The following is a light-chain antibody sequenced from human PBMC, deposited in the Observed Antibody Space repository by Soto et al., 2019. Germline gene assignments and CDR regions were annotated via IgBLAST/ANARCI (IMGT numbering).Light chain of an antibody. V-gene: IGKV3-20*01. CDR3: QQFGRSSMYT. J-gene: IGKJ2*01. CDR1: QSVSSSY. Sequence: EIVLTQSPGTLSLSPGERATLSCRASQSVSSSYLAWYQQKPGQAPRLLIHGASSRATGIPDRFSGSGSGTDFTLTISRLEPEDFAVYYCQQFGRSSMYTFGQGTKLEIK. CDR2: GAS.